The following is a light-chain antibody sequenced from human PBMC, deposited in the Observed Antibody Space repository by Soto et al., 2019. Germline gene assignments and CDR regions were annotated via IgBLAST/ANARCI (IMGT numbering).Light chain of an antibody. CDR2: EVS. CDR1: SSDVGGYNY. J-gene: IGLJ1*01. Sequence: SALTQPASVSGSPGQSITISCTGTSSDVGGYNYVSWYQQHPGKAPKLMIYEVSNRPSGVSNRFSGSKSGNTASLTISGLQAEDEADYYCRSYTSSSTLVFGTGTKLTVL. CDR3: RSYTSSSTLV. V-gene: IGLV2-14*01.